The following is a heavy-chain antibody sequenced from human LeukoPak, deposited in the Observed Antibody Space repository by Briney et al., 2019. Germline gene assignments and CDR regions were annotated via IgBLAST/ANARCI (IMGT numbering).Heavy chain of an antibody. D-gene: IGHD5-24*01. CDR1: GDSVSSNSAA. J-gene: IGHJ6*02. Sequence: SQTLSLTCAISGDSVSSNSAAWNWIRQSPSRGLEWLGRTYYRSKWYNDYAVSVKSRITINPDRSKNQFSLQLNSVTPEDTAVYYCARDQIEMATIIDYYYGMDVWGQGTTVTVSS. CDR2: TYYRSKWYN. V-gene: IGHV6-1*01. CDR3: ARDQIEMATIIDYYYGMDV.